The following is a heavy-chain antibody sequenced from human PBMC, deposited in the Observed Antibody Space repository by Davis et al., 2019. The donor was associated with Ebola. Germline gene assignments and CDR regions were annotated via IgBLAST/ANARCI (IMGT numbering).Heavy chain of an antibody. CDR2: IYYSGST. Sequence: SETLSLTCAVYGGSFSSYYWSWIRQPPGKGLEWIGYIYYSGSTNYNPSLKSRVTISVDTSKNQFSLKLSSVTAADTAFYYCAGTTVTANNYYYYGMDVWGQGTTVTVSS. D-gene: IGHD4-17*01. CDR3: AGTTVTANNYYYYGMDV. CDR1: GGSFSSYY. J-gene: IGHJ6*02. V-gene: IGHV4-59*01.